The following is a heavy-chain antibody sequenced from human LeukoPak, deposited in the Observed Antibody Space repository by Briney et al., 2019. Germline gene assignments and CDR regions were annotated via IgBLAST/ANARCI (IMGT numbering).Heavy chain of an antibody. J-gene: IGHJ5*02. CDR3: AREGGYCSSTSCRNWFDP. Sequence: SETLSLTCTVSGGSISSYYWSWIRQPPGKGLEWIGYIYYSGSTNYNPSLKSRVTISVDTSKNQFSLKLGSVTAADTAVYYCAREGGYCSSTSCRNWFDPWGQGTLVTVSS. D-gene: IGHD2-2*01. CDR1: GGSISSYY. CDR2: IYYSGST. V-gene: IGHV4-59*01.